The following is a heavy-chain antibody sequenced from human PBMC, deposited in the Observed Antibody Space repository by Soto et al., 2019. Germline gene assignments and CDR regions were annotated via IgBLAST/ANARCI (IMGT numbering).Heavy chain of an antibody. J-gene: IGHJ4*02. CDR3: AKVGDTQWGSTYRYTHFDY. CDR2: VSYDGSQK. V-gene: IGHV3-30-3*01. CDR1: GITFSTYV. Sequence: QVQLVESGGGVVQPGRSLRLSCAGSGITFSTYVMHWVRQAPGKGLEWVAVVSYDGSQKYYADSVKGRFTISRDNSKNTLYLQMDSLRTADTAIYYCAKVGDTQWGSTYRYTHFDYWGQGTRVAVSS. D-gene: IGHD3-16*02.